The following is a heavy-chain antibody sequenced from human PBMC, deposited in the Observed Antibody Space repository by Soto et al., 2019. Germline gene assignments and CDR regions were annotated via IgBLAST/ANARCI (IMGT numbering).Heavy chain of an antibody. CDR1: VYTFTSYG. D-gene: IGHD4-17*01. CDR3: ARGETVTTIWYFDY. J-gene: IGHJ4*02. CDR2: ISAYNGNT. V-gene: IGHV1-18*01. Sequence: QVQLVQSGAEVKKPGASVKVSCKDSVYTFTSYGVSWVRQAPGQGLEWMGWISAYNGNTNYAQKLQGRVTMTTDTSTSTGYTEPRSLRSDDTAVYYCARGETVTTIWYFDYWGQGTLVTVSS.